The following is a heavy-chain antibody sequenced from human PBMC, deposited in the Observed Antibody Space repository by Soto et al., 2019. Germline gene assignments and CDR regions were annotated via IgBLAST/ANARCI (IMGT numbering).Heavy chain of an antibody. CDR3: ARDAPAIAASGALDS. Sequence: QVQLQESCPGLGKPSQTLSRTFTGSGGSISSAASYWSWVRQHPWKGLEWIGYISYNVPTYYNPSLKSRVNLSVDTSQNLMSLKLTAVTAADTAVYYCARDAPAIAASGALDSWGKGTLVTVSS. CDR1: GGSISSAASY. J-gene: IGHJ4*02. V-gene: IGHV4-31*03. D-gene: IGHD1-26*01. CDR2: ISYNVPT.